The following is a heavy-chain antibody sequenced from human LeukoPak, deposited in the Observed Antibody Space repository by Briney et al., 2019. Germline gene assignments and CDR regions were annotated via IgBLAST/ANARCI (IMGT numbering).Heavy chain of an antibody. CDR3: AKDRSSSWYPEYFQH. V-gene: IGHV3-23*01. D-gene: IGHD6-13*01. J-gene: IGHJ1*01. Sequence: GGSLRLSCAASGFTFSSYAMSWVRQAPGKGLEWVSVISGSGGSTYYADSVKGRFTISRDNSKNTLYLQMNSLRAEDTAVYYCAKDRSSSWYPEYFQHWGQGTLVTVSS. CDR2: ISGSGGST. CDR1: GFTFSSYA.